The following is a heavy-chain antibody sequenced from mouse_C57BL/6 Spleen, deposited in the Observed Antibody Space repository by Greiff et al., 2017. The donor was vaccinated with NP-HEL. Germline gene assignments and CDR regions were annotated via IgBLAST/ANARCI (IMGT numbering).Heavy chain of an antibody. V-gene: IGHV1-26*01. CDR2: INPNNGGT. Sequence: VQLKQSGPELVKPGASVKISCKASGYTFTDYYMNWVKQSHGKSLEWIGDINPNNGGTSYNQKFKGKATLTVDKSSSTAYMELRSLTSEDSAVYYCARGDYYGSSYYYAMDYWGQGTSVTVSS. D-gene: IGHD1-1*01. CDR1: GYTFTDYY. J-gene: IGHJ4*01. CDR3: ARGDYYGSSYYYAMDY.